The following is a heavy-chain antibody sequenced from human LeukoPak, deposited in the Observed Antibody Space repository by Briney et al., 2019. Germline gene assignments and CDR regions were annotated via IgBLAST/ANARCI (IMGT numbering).Heavy chain of an antibody. D-gene: IGHD6-6*01. J-gene: IGHJ4*02. CDR2: ISSSSSYI. Sequence: GGSLRLSCAASGFTFSDHSMNWVRQAPGKGLEWVSSISSSSSYIYYADSVKGRFTISRDNAKNSLYLQMSSLRAEDTAVYYCARRGGIAALPLDYWGQGTLVTVSS. CDR1: GFTFSDHS. V-gene: IGHV3-21*01. CDR3: ARRGGIAALPLDY.